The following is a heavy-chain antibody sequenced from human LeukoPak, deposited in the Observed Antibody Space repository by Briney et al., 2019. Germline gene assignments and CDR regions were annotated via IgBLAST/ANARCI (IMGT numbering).Heavy chain of an antibody. Sequence: SETLSLTCAVYGGSSSGYYWSWIRQPPGKGLEWIGEINHSGSTNYNPSLKSRVTISVDTSKNQFSLKLSSVTAADTAVYYCARDPDSSPGSGVDYWGQGTLVTVSS. J-gene: IGHJ4*02. CDR3: ARDPDSSPGSGVDY. CDR1: GGSSSGYY. V-gene: IGHV4-34*01. CDR2: INHSGST. D-gene: IGHD6-13*01.